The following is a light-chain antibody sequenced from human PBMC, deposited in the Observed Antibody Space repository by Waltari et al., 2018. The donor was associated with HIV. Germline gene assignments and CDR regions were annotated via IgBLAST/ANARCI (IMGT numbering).Light chain of an antibody. J-gene: IGLJ1*01. Sequence: QSALTQPASVSGSPGQSITISCTGTSSAVGGYNYVSWYQQHPGKAPKPMIYDVSNRPSGVSNRFSGSKSGNTASLTISGLQAEDEADYYCSSYTSSSTPYVFGTGTKVTVL. CDR1: SSAVGGYNY. V-gene: IGLV2-14*03. CDR3: SSYTSSSTPYV. CDR2: DVS.